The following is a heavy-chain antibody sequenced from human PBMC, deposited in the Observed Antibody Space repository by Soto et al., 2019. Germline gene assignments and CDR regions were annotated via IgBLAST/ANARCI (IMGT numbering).Heavy chain of an antibody. J-gene: IGHJ6*02. D-gene: IGHD3-22*01. V-gene: IGHV3-48*02. CDR3: ARDAPTMIVVVNYGMDV. Sequence: PGVSLRLSFSASGFTFSSYSMNWVRQAPGKGLEWVSYISSSSSTIYYADSVKGRFTISRDNAKNSLYLQMNSLRDEDTAVYYCARDAPTMIVVVNYGMDVWGQGTTVTVSS. CDR1: GFTFSSYS. CDR2: ISSSSSTI.